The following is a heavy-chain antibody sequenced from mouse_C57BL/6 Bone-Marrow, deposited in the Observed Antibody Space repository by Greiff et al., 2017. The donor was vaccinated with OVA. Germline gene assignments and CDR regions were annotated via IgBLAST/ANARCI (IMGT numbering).Heavy chain of an antibody. D-gene: IGHD2-2*01. Sequence: QVQLQQPGAELVKPGASVKLSCKASGYTFTSYWMQWVKQRPGQGLEWIGKIDPSDSYTNYNQKFKGKATLTVDTSSSTAYMRLSSLTSEDSAVYYCASDGYDAGFAYWGQGTLVTVSA. V-gene: IGHV1-50*01. CDR2: IDPSDSYT. CDR1: GYTFTSYW. CDR3: ASDGYDAGFAY. J-gene: IGHJ3*01.